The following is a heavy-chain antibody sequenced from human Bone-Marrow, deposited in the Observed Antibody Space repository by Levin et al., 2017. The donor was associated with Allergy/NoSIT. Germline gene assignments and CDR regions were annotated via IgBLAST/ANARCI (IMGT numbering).Heavy chain of an antibody. V-gene: IGHV3-21*05. CDR3: ASGNTADY. D-gene: IGHD1-7*01. J-gene: IGHJ4*02. Sequence: PGESLKISCEVSGFSFSNYHMNWVRQAPGQGLEWLSFISSTSRYIYYTDSVKGRFTISRDNGKSSLYLQMNNLRAEDTAVYYCASGNTADYWGQGTLVTVSS. CDR2: ISSTSRYI. CDR1: GFSFSNYH.